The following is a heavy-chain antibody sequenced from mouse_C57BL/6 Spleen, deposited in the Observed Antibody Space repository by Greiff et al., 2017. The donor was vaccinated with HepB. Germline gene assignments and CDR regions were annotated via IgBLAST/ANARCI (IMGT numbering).Heavy chain of an antibody. V-gene: IGHV14-4*01. CDR3: TSYGSAGYFDV. J-gene: IGHJ1*03. CDR1: GFNIKDDY. D-gene: IGHD1-1*01. Sequence: VQLQQSGAELVRPGASVKLSCTASGFNIKDDYMHWVKQRPEQGLEWIGWIDPENGDTEYASKFQGKATITADTSSNTAYLQLSSLTSEDTAVYYCTSYGSAGYFDVWGTGTTVTVSS. CDR2: IDPENGDT.